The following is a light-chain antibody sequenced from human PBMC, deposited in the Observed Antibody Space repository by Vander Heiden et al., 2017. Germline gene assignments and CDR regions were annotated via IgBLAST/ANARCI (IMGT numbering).Light chain of an antibody. J-gene: IGLJ3*02. Sequence: SSELTQDPAVSVALGQTVRITCQGDSLTTYYASWYQQKPGQAPVLVIYGKNNRPSGIPDRFSASSSENTASLTITGAQAEDEADYYCNSRDRSGNHWVFGGGTKLTVL. CDR2: GKN. CDR1: SLTTYY. V-gene: IGLV3-19*01. CDR3: NSRDRSGNHWV.